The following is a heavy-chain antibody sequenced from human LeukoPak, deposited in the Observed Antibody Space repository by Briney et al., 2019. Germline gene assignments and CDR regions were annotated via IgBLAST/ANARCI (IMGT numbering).Heavy chain of an antibody. CDR1: GGSFSGYY. V-gene: IGHV4-34*01. J-gene: IGHJ4*02. D-gene: IGHD6-19*01. Sequence: SETLSLTCAVYGGSFSGYYWSWIRQPPGKGLEWIGEINHSGSTNYNPSLKSRVTISVDTSKNQFSLKLSSVTAADTAVYYCARGTAVAVTASWGQGTLVTVSS. CDR2: INHSGST. CDR3: ARGTAVAVTAS.